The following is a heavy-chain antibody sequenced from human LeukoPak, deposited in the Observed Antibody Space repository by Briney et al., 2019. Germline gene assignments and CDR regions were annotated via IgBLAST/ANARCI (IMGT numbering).Heavy chain of an antibody. Sequence: SETLSLTCTVSGGSISSGDYYWSWIRQPPGKGLEWIGYIYYSGSTYYNPSLKSRLTILLDTAKNQLFLKLSSVTAADTAVYYCARVRYDFWSGYPPASWGQGTLDTVSS. J-gene: IGHJ4*02. CDR2: IYYSGST. V-gene: IGHV4-30-4*08. D-gene: IGHD3-3*01. CDR1: GGSISSGDYY. CDR3: ARVRYDFWSGYPPAS.